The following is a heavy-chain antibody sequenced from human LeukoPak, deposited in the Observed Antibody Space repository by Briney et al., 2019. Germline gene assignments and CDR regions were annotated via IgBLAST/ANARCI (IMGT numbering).Heavy chain of an antibody. V-gene: IGHV1-2*02. CDR1: GYTITDYY. J-gene: IGHJ4*02. Sequence: ASVKVSCKASGYTITDYYMEWVRQAPGQGLEWMGWINPNSGGTNYAQKFQGRVTMTRDTSISTAYMELSRLRSDDTAVYYCARVRSYCTNGVCYWGLDYWGQGTLVTVSS. CDR2: INPNSGGT. D-gene: IGHD2-8*01. CDR3: ARVRSYCTNGVCYWGLDY.